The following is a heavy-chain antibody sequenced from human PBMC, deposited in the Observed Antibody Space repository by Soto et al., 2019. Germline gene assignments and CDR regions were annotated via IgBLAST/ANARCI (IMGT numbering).Heavy chain of an antibody. J-gene: IGHJ2*01. CDR1: GGSIGNYY. V-gene: IGHV4-4*07. CDR3: ARDYDVNTALDYWYFDL. D-gene: IGHD5-18*01. Sequence: QVQLQESGPGLVKPSASLSLTCTVSGGSIGNYYWAWIRQSAGKGLEWIGRIYTSGRTHYNPSLTGRVTMSIDTSKNQFSLRLTSVTAADTAMYYCARDYDVNTALDYWYFDLWGRGTLVTVSS. CDR2: IYTSGRT.